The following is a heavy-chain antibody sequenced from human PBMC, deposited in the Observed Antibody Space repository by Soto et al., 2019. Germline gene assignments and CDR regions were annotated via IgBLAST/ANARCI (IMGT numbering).Heavy chain of an antibody. CDR3: ARGMWTRSGPQNFFDY. CDR1: GYTFTSYG. J-gene: IGHJ4*02. V-gene: IGHV1-18*01. D-gene: IGHD6-25*01. CDR2: ISPNSGDT. Sequence: QVQLVQSEGEVKQPGASVGVSCKASGYTFTSYGISWVRQAPGQGLEWMGWISPNSGDTRYAQNLQGRVTMTTDTSTSTAYMELRSLTSDDTALYYCARGMWTRSGPQNFFDYWGQGALVTVSS.